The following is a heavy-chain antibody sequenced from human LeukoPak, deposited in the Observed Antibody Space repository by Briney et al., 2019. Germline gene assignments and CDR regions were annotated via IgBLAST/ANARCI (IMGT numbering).Heavy chain of an antibody. J-gene: IGHJ5*02. D-gene: IGHD3-10*01. CDR2: IYNSGST. CDR3: VSQYGSGSQTRFDP. CDR1: GGSISNGDYY. Sequence: SEALSLTCTVSGGSISNGDYYWTWIRQFPGKGLEWIGYIYNSGSTYYNPSLKRRVTMLLDTSGNQFSLRLSAVTAADTAVYYCVSQYGSGSQTRFDPWGQGTLVTVST. V-gene: IGHV4-30-4*01.